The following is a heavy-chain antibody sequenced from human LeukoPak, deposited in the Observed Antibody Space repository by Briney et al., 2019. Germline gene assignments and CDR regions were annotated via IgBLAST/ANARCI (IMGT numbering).Heavy chain of an antibody. CDR1: GYTLTELS. Sequence: GASVKVSCKVSGYTLTELSMHWVRQAPGKGLEWMGGFDPEDGETIYAQKFQGRVTMTRDTSISTGYMEQSSLRSDDTAVYYCARDLLMYYDGSGESTWGQGTLVTVSS. CDR2: FDPEDGET. V-gene: IGHV1-24*01. J-gene: IGHJ5*02. CDR3: ARDLLMYYDGSGEST. D-gene: IGHD3-10*01.